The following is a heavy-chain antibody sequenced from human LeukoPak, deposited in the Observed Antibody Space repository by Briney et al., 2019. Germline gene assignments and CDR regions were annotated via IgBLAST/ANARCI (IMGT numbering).Heavy chain of an antibody. D-gene: IGHD1-14*01. Sequence: ASVKVSCKASGYTFTSYDINWVRQATGQGLEWMGWMNPNSGNTGYAQKFQGRVTITRNTSISTAYMELSSLRSEVTAVYYCARSGRARNFDYWGQGTLVTVSS. J-gene: IGHJ4*02. CDR3: ARSGRARNFDY. CDR1: GYTFTSYD. V-gene: IGHV1-8*03. CDR2: MNPNSGNT.